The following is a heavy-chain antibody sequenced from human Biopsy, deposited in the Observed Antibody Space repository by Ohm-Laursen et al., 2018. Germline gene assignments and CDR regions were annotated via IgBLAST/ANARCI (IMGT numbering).Heavy chain of an antibody. J-gene: IGHJ5*02. CDR1: GGTFSASG. D-gene: IGHD1-26*01. Sequence: SVKVSCKVIGGTFSASGISWVRLAPGHGLEFVGGIIPIFQTTHYAQSFQGRVTIVADKSTSTAYMELSSLTSDDTAVYFCARGEGSSWFDPWGHGTLVTVPS. CDR3: ARGEGSSWFDP. CDR2: IIPIFQTT. V-gene: IGHV1-69*06.